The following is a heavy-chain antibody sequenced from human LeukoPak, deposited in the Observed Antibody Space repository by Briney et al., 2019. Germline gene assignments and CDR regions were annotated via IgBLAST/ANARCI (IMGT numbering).Heavy chain of an antibody. V-gene: IGHV3-23*01. CDR3: ARGRYGDYH. Sequence: GGSLRLSCAASGFTFSSYAMSWVRQAPGKGLEWVSAISGSSGSTYYADSVKGRFTISRENAKSTLYLHMNILRVEDTAVYYCARGRYGDYHWGQGILVTVSS. J-gene: IGHJ4*02. CDR1: GFTFSSYA. CDR2: ISGSSGST. D-gene: IGHD4-17*01.